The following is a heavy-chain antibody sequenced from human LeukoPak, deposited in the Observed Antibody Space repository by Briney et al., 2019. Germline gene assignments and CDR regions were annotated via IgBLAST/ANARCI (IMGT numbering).Heavy chain of an antibody. CDR1: GHRLATYW. CDR3: ASTRDSGVSAFDI. Sequence: GESLKISCQNSGHRLATYWIAWVRQMPGKGLEWMGIIYPEDSDTRYAPSFHEQVTISADKSTDTAYLQCNGLKTSGTVMYYCASTRDSGVSAFDIWGQGTMVTVSS. D-gene: IGHD6-13*01. J-gene: IGHJ3*02. V-gene: IGHV5-51*01. CDR2: IYPEDSDT.